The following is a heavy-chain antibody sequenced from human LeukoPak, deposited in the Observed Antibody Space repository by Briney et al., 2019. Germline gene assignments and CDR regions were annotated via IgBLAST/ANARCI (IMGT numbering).Heavy chain of an antibody. CDR3: AKSDWGGDCHLLDY. D-gene: IGHD2-21*02. V-gene: IGHV3-23*01. CDR1: GFTFSSYA. Sequence: QPGGSLRLSCAASGFTFSSYAMSWVRQAPGKGLEWVSHFGGSGGTIYYADSVKGRFTISRDNSKNTLYLQMSSLRAQDTAVYYCAKSDWGGDCHLLDYWCQGTPVNVSS. J-gene: IGHJ4*02. CDR2: FGGSGGTI.